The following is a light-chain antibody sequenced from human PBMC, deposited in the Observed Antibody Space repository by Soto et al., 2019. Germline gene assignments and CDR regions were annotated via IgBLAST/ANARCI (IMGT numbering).Light chain of an antibody. CDR1: QSVSSD. CDR3: QQYSKWPLT. CDR2: DTS. V-gene: IGKV3-15*01. J-gene: IGKJ4*01. Sequence: EIVLTQSPGTLSLSPGDGATLSCRASQSVSSDLVWYQQKAGQAPRLLIYDTSTRATGIPARFSGSGSGTEFTLTISSLQSEDSAVYHCQQYSKWPLTFGGGTKVDIK.